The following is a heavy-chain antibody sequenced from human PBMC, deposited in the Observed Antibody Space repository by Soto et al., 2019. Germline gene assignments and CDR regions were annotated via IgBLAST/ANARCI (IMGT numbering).Heavy chain of an antibody. Sequence: QVQLQQWGAGLLKPSETLSLTCAVYGGSFSGYYWSWIRQPPGKGLEWIGEINHSGSTNYNPSLXSRVTTSVDTXXNXFXXKLSSVTAADTAVYYCARHYSIAVAGAYYYYGMDVWGQGTTVTVSS. D-gene: IGHD6-19*01. J-gene: IGHJ6*02. CDR2: INHSGST. V-gene: IGHV4-34*01. CDR3: ARHYSIAVAGAYYYYGMDV. CDR1: GGSFSGYY.